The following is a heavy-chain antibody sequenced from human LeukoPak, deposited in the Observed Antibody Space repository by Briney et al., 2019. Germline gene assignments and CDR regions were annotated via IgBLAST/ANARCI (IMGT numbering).Heavy chain of an antibody. CDR2: INPTSGGT. CDR1: GYTFTDYS. V-gene: IGHV1-2*02. Sequence: ASVKVSCKASGYTFTDYSMHWVRQAPGQGLEWMGWINPTSGGTSFAQKFQGRITMTTDTSISTAYMELISLRSDDTAVYYCARGGHYYDSSGLFNYWGQGTLVTVSS. J-gene: IGHJ4*02. D-gene: IGHD3-22*01. CDR3: ARGGHYYDSSGLFNY.